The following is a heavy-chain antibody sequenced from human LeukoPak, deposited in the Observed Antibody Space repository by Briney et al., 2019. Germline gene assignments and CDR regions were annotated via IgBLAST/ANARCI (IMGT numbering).Heavy chain of an antibody. CDR3: ARFYGGYCSSTSCHSQDWYFDL. J-gene: IGHJ2*01. CDR2: ISAYNGNT. V-gene: IGHV1-18*01. Sequence: AASVKVSCKASGYTFTSYGISWVRQAPGQGLEWMGWISAYNGNTNYAQKLQGRVTMTTDTSTSTAYMELRSLRSDDTAVYYCARFYGGYCSSTSCHSQDWYFDLWGRGTLVTVSS. D-gene: IGHD2-2*01. CDR1: GYTFTSYG.